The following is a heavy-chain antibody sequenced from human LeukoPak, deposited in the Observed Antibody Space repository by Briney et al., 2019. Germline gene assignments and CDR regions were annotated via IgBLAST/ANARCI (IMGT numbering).Heavy chain of an antibody. CDR2: IYYSGST. V-gene: IGHV4-38-2*02. Sequence: PSETLSLTCNVSGDSISSDYWGWIRQPPGKGLEWIGSIYYSGSTYYNPSLKSRVTISVDTSKNQFSLKLSSVTAADTAVYYCARTYYGSRNHNWFDPWGQGTLVTVSS. J-gene: IGHJ5*02. CDR3: ARTYYGSRNHNWFDP. CDR1: GDSISSDY. D-gene: IGHD3-10*01.